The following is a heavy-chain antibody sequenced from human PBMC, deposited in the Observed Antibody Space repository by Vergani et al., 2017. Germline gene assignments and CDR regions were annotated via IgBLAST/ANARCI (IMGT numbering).Heavy chain of an antibody. D-gene: IGHD3-22*01. CDR2: IYHSGST. Sequence: QLQLQESGPGLVKPSETLSLTCTVSGGSISSSSYYWGWIRQPPGKGLEWIGSIYHSGSTYYNPSLKSRVTISVGRSKNQFSLKLSSVTAADTAVYYCARVSSGYYYYFDYWGQGTLVTVSS. CDR1: GGSISSSSYY. J-gene: IGHJ4*02. V-gene: IGHV4-39*07. CDR3: ARVSSGYYYYFDY.